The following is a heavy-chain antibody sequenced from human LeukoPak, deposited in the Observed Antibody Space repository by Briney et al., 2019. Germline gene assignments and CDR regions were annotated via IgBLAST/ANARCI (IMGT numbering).Heavy chain of an antibody. V-gene: IGHV4-39*01. CDR3: ARGSDAAAAGTHYYYYMDV. J-gene: IGHJ6*03. Sequence: PSETLSLTCTVSGVSISSSNSYWGWIRQPPGKGLEWIGSIYYSGNTYYNASLKSQVSVSIDTSKNQFSLKLSSVTAADTAVYYCARGSDAAAAGTHYYYYMDVWGKGTTVTVSS. CDR1: GVSISSSNSY. D-gene: IGHD6-13*01. CDR2: IYYSGNT.